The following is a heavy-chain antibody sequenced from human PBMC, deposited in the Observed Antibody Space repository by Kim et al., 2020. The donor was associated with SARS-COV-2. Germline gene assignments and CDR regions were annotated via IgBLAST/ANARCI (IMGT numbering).Heavy chain of an antibody. CDR1: GFTFSDYY. CDR3: ARGMTTITGHWFDP. D-gene: IGHD4-4*01. J-gene: IGHJ5*02. Sequence: GGSLRLSCAASGFTFSDYYMTWIRQAPGKGLEWISYISSRDNTIYYADSVKGRFTISRDNAKRSLYLQMNSLRAEDTAVYYCARGMTTITGHWFDPWGQGTLVTVSS. V-gene: IGHV3-11*01. CDR2: ISSRDNTI.